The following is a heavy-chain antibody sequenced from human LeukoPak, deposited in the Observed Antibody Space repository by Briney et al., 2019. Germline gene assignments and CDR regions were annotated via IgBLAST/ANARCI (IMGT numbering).Heavy chain of an antibody. Sequence: PSETLSLTCVVSGGSITGYYWTWIRQPPGRGLEWIGEINHSGTTRFNPSLKSRVTISVDSSIDQFSLKLSSVTAADTGLYFCARGRDGNYPSRPTPEYYHYWGQGTLVTVSS. CDR2: INHSGTT. V-gene: IGHV4-34*01. D-gene: IGHD1-7*01. J-gene: IGHJ1*01. CDR1: GGSITGYY. CDR3: ARGRDGNYPSRPTPEYYHY.